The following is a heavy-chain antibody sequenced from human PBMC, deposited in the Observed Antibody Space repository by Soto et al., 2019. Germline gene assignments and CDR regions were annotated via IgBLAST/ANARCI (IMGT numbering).Heavy chain of an antibody. CDR3: ARGERGGDYLFYYYYYMDV. V-gene: IGHV1-8*01. J-gene: IGHJ6*03. D-gene: IGHD4-17*01. CDR1: GYTFTSYD. CDR2: MNPNSGNT. Sequence: ASVKVSCKASGYTFTSYDINWVRQATGQGLEWMGWMNPNSGNTGYAQKFQGRVTMTRNTSISTAYMELSSLRSEDTAVYYCARGERGGDYLFYYYYYMDVWGKGTTVTVSS.